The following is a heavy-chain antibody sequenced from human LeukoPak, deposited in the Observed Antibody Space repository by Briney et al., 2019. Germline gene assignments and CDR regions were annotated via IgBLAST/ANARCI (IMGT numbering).Heavy chain of an antibody. CDR3: ARDHRGFYYGSGNYYYLDV. D-gene: IGHD3-10*01. V-gene: IGHV1-69*13. CDR2: IIPVYGTS. Sequence: SVTVSCKSSGGTYNNYAITWVRQAPGQGLEWVGGIIPVYGTSNYAQRFQGRVTITADESTGTTYMELSSLRSEDTAVYYCARDHRGFYYGSGNYYYLDVWGKGTTVTVSS. J-gene: IGHJ6*03. CDR1: GGTYNNYA.